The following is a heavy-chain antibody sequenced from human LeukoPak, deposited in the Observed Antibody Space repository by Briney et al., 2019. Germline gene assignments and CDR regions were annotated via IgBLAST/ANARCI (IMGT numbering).Heavy chain of an antibody. Sequence: TGGSLRLSCAASGFTVSSNYMSWVRQAPGKGLEWVSVLYSGGRTYYADSVKGRFTISRDNSKNMLYLQMDSLRAEDSAMYYCVRGTTEACWGQGTLVTVSS. CDR3: VRGTTEAC. CDR1: GFTVSSNY. V-gene: IGHV3-66*01. J-gene: IGHJ4*02. D-gene: IGHD4-17*01. CDR2: LYSGGRT.